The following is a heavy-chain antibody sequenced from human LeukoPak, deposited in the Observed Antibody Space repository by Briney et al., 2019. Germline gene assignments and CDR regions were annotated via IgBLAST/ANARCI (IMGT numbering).Heavy chain of an antibody. D-gene: IGHD2-15*01. CDR3: ARGSLRGGSSGTFGIFDY. J-gene: IGHJ4*02. V-gene: IGHV1-2*06. CDR2: INPNSGGT. CDR1: GYTFTGYY. Sequence: ASVKVSCKAPGYTFTGYYMHWVRQAPGQGLEWMGRINPNSGGTNYAQKFQGRVTMTRDTSISTAYMELSRLRSDDTAVYYCARGSLRGGSSGTFGIFDYWGQGTLVTVSS.